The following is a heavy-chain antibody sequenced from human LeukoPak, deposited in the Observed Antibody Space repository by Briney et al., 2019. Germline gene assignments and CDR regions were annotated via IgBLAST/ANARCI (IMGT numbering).Heavy chain of an antibody. CDR3: AKSLSSSGIIKAGLEY. J-gene: IGHJ4*02. Sequence: GGCLRLSRAASGFTFSNYAMNWVRQAPGEGLEGGSYMSGTGGSTYYAHSVTGQFTISRDNSKNKMYLQINSLKAEDTAAYHCAKSLSSSGIIKAGLEYWGQGMLVTVSS. V-gene: IGHV3-23*01. CDR2: MSGTGGST. CDR1: GFTFSNYA. D-gene: IGHD1-14*01.